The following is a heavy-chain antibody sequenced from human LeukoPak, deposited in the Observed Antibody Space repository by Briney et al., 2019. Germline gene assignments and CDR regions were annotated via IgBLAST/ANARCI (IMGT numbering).Heavy chain of an antibody. Sequence: PGGSLRLSCAASGFTFSSYAMHWVRQAPGKGLEWVAVISYDGSNKYYADSVKGRFTISRDNFKNTLYLQMNSLRAEDTAVYYCARGPPLGISWGQGTLVTVSS. CDR2: ISYDGSNK. V-gene: IGHV3-30-3*01. CDR1: GFTFSSYA. CDR3: ARGPPLGIS. J-gene: IGHJ5*02. D-gene: IGHD1-14*01.